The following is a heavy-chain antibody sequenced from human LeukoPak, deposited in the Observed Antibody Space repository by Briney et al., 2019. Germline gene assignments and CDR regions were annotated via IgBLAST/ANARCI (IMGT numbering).Heavy chain of an antibody. J-gene: IGHJ4*02. Sequence: PSETLSLTCTVSGGSISSSSYFWGWIRQPPGKGLEWIGSMYYSGSTYNNPSLKGRVTISVDTSKNQFSLKLSSETAADTAVYYCATTTRLFYDSSGYYGFDFWGQGTLVTVSS. D-gene: IGHD3-22*01. V-gene: IGHV4-39*01. CDR1: GGSISSSSYF. CDR3: ATTTRLFYDSSGYYGFDF. CDR2: MYYSGST.